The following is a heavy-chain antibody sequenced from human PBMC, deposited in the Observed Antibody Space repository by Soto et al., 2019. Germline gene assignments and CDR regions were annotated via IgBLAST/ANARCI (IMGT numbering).Heavy chain of an antibody. CDR2: IFHSGNA. V-gene: IGHV4-59*01. CDR1: GGSIRNVY. D-gene: IGHD2-15*01. J-gene: IGHJ4*02. Sequence: SETLSLTCTVSGGSIRNVYWSWIRQPPGKGPEWIGFIFHSGNAKYNHSLKSRVTMSVDTSKNQFSLSLDSVTAADTAVYFCARAHAPTLPFDYWGQGTLVTVSS. CDR3: ARAHAPTLPFDY.